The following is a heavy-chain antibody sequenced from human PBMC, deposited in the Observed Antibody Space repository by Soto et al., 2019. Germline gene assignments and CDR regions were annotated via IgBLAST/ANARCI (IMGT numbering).Heavy chain of an antibody. CDR3: GSEGGNLNGFDP. CDR2: ISSSSSTI. Sequence: EVQLVESGGGLVQPGGSLRLSCAASGFTFSSYSMNWVRQAPGKGLEWVSYISSSSSTIYYADSVKGRFTISRDNAKNSLKLQMNSMRDKGTTGYDWGSEGGNLNGFDPWCQGTLVTVSS. D-gene: IGHD1-26*01. V-gene: IGHV3-48*02. CDR1: GFTFSSYS. J-gene: IGHJ5*02.